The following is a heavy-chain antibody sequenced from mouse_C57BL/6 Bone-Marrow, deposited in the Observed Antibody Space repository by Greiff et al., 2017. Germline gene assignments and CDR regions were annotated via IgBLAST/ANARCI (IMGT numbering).Heavy chain of an antibody. CDR1: GYTFTSYW. V-gene: IGHV1-64*01. J-gene: IGHJ2*01. Sequence: QVQLQQPGAELVKPGASVKLSCTASGYTFTSYWMHWVKQRPGQGLEWVGIIHPNSGSTNYTEKFKSKATLTVDKASSTAYMQLSSLTSEDSAVYYCARGRVLYFDYWGQGTTLTVSS. CDR3: ARGRVLYFDY. CDR2: IHPNSGST.